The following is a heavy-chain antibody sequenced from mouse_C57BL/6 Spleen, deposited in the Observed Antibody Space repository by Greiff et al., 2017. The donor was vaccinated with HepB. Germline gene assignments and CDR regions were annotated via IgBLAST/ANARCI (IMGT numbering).Heavy chain of an antibody. CDR2: IYPGDGDT. CDR3: ASPYYSNYSYAMDY. CDR1: GYAFSSYW. Sequence: VQLQQSGAELVKPGASVKISCKASGYAFSSYWMNWVQQRPGKGLEWIGQIYPGDGDTNYNGKFKGKATLTADKSSSTAYMQLSSLTSEDSAVYFCASPYYSNYSYAMDYWGQGTSVTVSS. V-gene: IGHV1-80*01. J-gene: IGHJ4*01. D-gene: IGHD2-5*01.